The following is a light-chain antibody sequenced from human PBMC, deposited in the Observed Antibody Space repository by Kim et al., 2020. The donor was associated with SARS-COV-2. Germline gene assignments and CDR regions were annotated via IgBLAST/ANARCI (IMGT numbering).Light chain of an antibody. CDR2: QDS. Sequence: SYELTQPPSVSVSPGQTASITCSGDKLGDKYACWYQQKPGQSPVLVIYQDSKRPSGIPERFSGSNSGNTATLTISGTQAVDEADYCCQAWDSSTAVFGGGTKLTVL. CDR1: KLGDKY. J-gene: IGLJ3*02. V-gene: IGLV3-1*01. CDR3: QAWDSSTAV.